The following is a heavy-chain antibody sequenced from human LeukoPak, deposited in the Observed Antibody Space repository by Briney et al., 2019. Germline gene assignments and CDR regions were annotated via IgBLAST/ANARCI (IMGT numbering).Heavy chain of an antibody. CDR2: IQYDGSKK. CDR1: GFTFSSNG. CDR3: AKDIGSYYDY. J-gene: IGHJ4*02. D-gene: IGHD3-10*01. Sequence: PGGSLRLSCAASGFTFSSNGMHWVRQAPGKGLEWVTFIQYDGSKKYYADSVKGRSTISRVNSKNTLYLEMNSLRAEDTAVYYCAKDIGSYYDYWGQGILVTVSS. V-gene: IGHV3-30*02.